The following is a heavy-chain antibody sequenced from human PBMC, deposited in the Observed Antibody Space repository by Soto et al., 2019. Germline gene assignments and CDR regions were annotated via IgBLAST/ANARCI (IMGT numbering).Heavy chain of an antibody. CDR1: GFTFSSYG. V-gene: IGHV3-33*01. J-gene: IGHJ6*02. CDR3: ARDGDGCGGDCYPDYYGMDV. D-gene: IGHD2-21*02. Sequence: QVQLVESGGGVVQPGRSLRLSCAASGFTFSSYGMHWVRQAPGKGLEWVAVIWYDGSNKYYAESVKGRFTISRDNSKNTLYLQMNSLRAEDTAVYYCARDGDGCGGDCYPDYYGMDVWGQGTTVTVSS. CDR2: IWYDGSNK.